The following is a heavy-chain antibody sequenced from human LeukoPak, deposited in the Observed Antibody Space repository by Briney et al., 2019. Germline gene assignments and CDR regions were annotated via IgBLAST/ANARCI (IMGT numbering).Heavy chain of an antibody. Sequence: SETLSLTCTVSGGSISSSSYYWGWIRQPPGKGLEWIGSIYYSGSTYYNPSLKSRVTISVDTSKNQFSLKLSPVTAADTAVYYCARDSSGYSDYWGQGTLVTVSS. CDR2: IYYSGST. CDR1: GGSISSSSYY. CDR3: ARDSSGYSDY. J-gene: IGHJ4*02. D-gene: IGHD3-22*01. V-gene: IGHV4-39*01.